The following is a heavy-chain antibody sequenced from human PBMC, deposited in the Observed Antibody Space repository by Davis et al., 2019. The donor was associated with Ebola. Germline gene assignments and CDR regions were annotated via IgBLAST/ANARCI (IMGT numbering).Heavy chain of an antibody. J-gene: IGHJ6*04. Sequence: SETLSLTCSVSGGSVSSGGYYWNWIRQPPGKGLEWIGYIYYSGSTNQNPSLKSRVTISVDTSKNQFSLKLSSVTAADTAMYYCARDRSYYASGSYYVWGKGTTVTVSS. CDR3: ARDRSYYASGSYYV. D-gene: IGHD3-10*01. CDR2: IYYSGST. CDR1: GGSVSSGGYY. V-gene: IGHV4-61*08.